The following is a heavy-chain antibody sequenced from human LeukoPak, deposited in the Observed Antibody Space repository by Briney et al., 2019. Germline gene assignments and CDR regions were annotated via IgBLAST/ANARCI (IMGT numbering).Heavy chain of an antibody. J-gene: IGHJ4*02. CDR1: GFTFSSYW. CDR3: ARVTAVAGTSVGVDA. D-gene: IGHD6-19*01. Sequence: GGSLRLSCEGSGFTFSSYWMDWVRQAPGKGLEWVANIKQDGSERYYVDSVKGRFTISRDNAKNSLYLQMNSLRAEDTAVYYCARVTAVAGTSVGVDAWGQGILVTVS. V-gene: IGHV3-7*01. CDR2: IKQDGSER.